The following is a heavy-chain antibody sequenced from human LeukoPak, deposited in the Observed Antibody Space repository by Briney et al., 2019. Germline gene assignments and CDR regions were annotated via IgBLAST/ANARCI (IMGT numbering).Heavy chain of an antibody. CDR2: IYYRGNT. CDR1: GGSITDTSYF. J-gene: IGHJ4*02. D-gene: IGHD6-13*01. V-gene: IGHV4-39*01. CDR3: ARRKVAAEIDY. Sequence: SETLSLTCTVSGGSITDTSYFWGWIRQPPGKGLEWIGSIYYRGNTYYSPSLKSRVTLFVDTSKNPFSLKLSSVTAADTAIYYCARRKVAAEIDYWGQGTLVTVSS.